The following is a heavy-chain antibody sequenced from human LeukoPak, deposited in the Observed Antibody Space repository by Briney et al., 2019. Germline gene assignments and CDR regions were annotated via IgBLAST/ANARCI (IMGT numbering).Heavy chain of an antibody. CDR1: GFTFSSYE. V-gene: IGHV3-48*03. J-gene: IGHJ4*02. Sequence: GSLRLSCAASGFTFSSYEMSWVRQAPGKGLEWVSYISSSGSTIYYADSVKGRFTISRDNAKNSLYLQMNSLRAEDTAVYYCARVSESYHDYWGQGTLVTVSS. D-gene: IGHD1-26*01. CDR2: ISSSGSTI. CDR3: ARVSESYHDY.